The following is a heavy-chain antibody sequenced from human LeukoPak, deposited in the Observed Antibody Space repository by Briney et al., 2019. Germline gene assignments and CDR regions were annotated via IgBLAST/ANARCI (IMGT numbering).Heavy chain of an antibody. CDR3: ARGRYYMDV. J-gene: IGHJ6*03. CDR2: ISSGSSYI. CDR1: GFTFSSYS. Sequence: GGSLRLSCAASGFTFSSYSMNWVRQAPGKGLEWVSSISSGSSYIYYAGSVKGRFTISRDNAKNSLYLQMNSLRAEDTAVYYCARGRYYMDVWGKGTTVTVSS. V-gene: IGHV3-21*01.